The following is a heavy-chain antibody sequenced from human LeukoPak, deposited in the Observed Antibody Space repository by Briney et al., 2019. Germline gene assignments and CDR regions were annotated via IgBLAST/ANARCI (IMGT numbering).Heavy chain of an antibody. D-gene: IGHD3-10*01. J-gene: IGHJ4*02. CDR3: AKDQSPSRASGNYYTPYC. Sequence: GSLRLSCATSGFTFNTYAMTWVRQAPGKGLEWVSSISGGADNTYYADSVKGRFTISRDNSKNTLYLQMSSLRADDTAVYYCAKDQSPSRASGNYYTPYCWGQGTLVTVSS. CDR1: GFTFNTYA. CDR2: ISGGADNT. V-gene: IGHV3-23*01.